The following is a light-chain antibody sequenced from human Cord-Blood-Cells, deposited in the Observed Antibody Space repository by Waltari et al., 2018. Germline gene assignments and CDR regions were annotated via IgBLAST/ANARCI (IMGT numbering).Light chain of an antibody. CDR2: GAS. Sequence: ELVLPQSPGTLSLSPGERATLSCRASQSVSSRYLAWYQQKPGQAPRLRIYGASSRATGIPDRFSGSGSETDCTLTISRLEPEDFAVYYCQQYGSSPALTFGGGTKVEIK. CDR1: QSVSSRY. J-gene: IGKJ4*01. CDR3: QQYGSSPALT. V-gene: IGKV3-20*01.